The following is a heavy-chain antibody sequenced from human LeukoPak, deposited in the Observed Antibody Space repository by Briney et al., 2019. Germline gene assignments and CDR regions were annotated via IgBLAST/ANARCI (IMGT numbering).Heavy chain of an antibody. Sequence: GGSLRLTCAASGLTFSNYAMTWVRLAPGKGLEWVSSLSGSGGGTWYAGSVKGRFTISRDNSKNTLYLQMNSLRAEDTAVYYCAKDRTPYSRSGGYYLGAFDIWGHGTLVTVSS. J-gene: IGHJ3*02. CDR1: GLTFSNYA. CDR3: AKDRTPYSRSGGYYLGAFDI. CDR2: LSGSGGGT. V-gene: IGHV3-23*01. D-gene: IGHD3-10*01.